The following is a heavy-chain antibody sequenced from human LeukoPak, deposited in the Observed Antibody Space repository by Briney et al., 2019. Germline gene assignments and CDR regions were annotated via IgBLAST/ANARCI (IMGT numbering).Heavy chain of an antibody. J-gene: IGHJ4*02. CDR3: AAISSGWSEYYFDY. V-gene: IGHV1-2*02. Sequence: ASVKVSCKASGYTFTGYYMHWVRQAPGQGLEWMGWINPNSGGTNYAQKFQGRVTMIRDTSISTAYMELSRLRSDDTAVYYCAAISSGWSEYYFDYWGKGTLVTVSS. CDR2: INPNSGGT. D-gene: IGHD6-19*01. CDR1: GYTFTGYY.